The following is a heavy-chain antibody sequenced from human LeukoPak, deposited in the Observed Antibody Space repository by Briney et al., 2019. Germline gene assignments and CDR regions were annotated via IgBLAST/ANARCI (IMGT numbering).Heavy chain of an antibody. Sequence: GRSLRLSCAASGFTFSSYGMHWVRQAPGKGLEWVAVIWYDGSNKYYADSVKGRFTISRDNSKNTLYLQMNSLRAEDTAVYYCARTLAAVQRVYYYYGMDVWGQGTTVTVSS. J-gene: IGHJ6*02. V-gene: IGHV3-33*01. D-gene: IGHD6-13*01. CDR2: IWYDGSNK. CDR3: ARTLAAVQRVYYYYGMDV. CDR1: GFTFSSYG.